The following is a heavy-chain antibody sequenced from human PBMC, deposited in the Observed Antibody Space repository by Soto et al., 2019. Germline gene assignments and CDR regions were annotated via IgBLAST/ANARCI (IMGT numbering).Heavy chain of an antibody. CDR1: GFTFSSYS. V-gene: IGHV3-21*01. Sequence: GGSLRLSCAASGFTFSSYSMNWVRQAPGKGLEWVSSISSSSSYIYYADSVKGRFTISRDNAKNSLYLQMNSLRAEDTAVYYCARDSSTNTVTTYVGYYYYYMDVWGKGTTVTVSS. CDR2: ISSSSSYI. CDR3: ARDSSTNTVTTYVGYYYYYMDV. J-gene: IGHJ6*03. D-gene: IGHD4-17*01.